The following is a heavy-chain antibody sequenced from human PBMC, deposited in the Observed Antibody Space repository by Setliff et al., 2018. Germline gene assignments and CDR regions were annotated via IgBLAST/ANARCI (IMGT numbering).Heavy chain of an antibody. Sequence: ASVKVSCKTSGYIFNTFGINWMRRAPGQGLEWIGWISPYNGDRKYAQNLQDRVTMTTDTSTSTAYLEVRSLRSDDTAVYYCARSPPNRGVGQGHHMDVWGKGTRSPSP. V-gene: IGHV1-18*01. CDR1: GYIFNTFG. CDR2: ISPYNGDR. CDR3: ARSPPNRGVGQGHHMDV. J-gene: IGHJ6*03. D-gene: IGHD1-26*01.